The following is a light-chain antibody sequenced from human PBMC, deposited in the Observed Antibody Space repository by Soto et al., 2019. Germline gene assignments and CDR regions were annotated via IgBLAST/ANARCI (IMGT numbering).Light chain of an antibody. CDR1: QSITNY. V-gene: IGKV3-11*01. CDR3: QQRYNWPVT. Sequence: EIVFTQSPATLSLSPGERATLSCRASQSITNYVGWYQQKPGQAPRLLIYATSNRATGIPARFSGSGSGTDFTLTISSLEPEDFSVYYCQQRYNWPVTFGQGTRLEIK. J-gene: IGKJ5*01. CDR2: ATS.